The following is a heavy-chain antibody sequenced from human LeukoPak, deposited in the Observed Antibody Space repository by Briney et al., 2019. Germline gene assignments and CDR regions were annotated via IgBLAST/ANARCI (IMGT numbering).Heavy chain of an antibody. Sequence: GGSLRLSCAASGFTFSSSAMSWVRQAPGKGLEWVSAISNNGGYTYYADSVQGRFTISRDNSKSTLCLQMNSLRAEDTAVYYCAKKLGYCSDGSCYFPYWGQGPLVTVSS. CDR3: AKKLGYCSDGSCYFPY. CDR1: GFTFSSSA. V-gene: IGHV3-23*01. D-gene: IGHD2-15*01. CDR2: ISNNGGYT. J-gene: IGHJ4*02.